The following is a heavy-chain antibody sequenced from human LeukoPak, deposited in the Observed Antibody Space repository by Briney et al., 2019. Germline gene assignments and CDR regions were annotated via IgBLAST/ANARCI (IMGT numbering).Heavy chain of an antibody. CDR3: ANSGSYSPDDAFDI. J-gene: IGHJ3*02. CDR1: GYTLTELS. V-gene: IGHV1-24*01. Sequence: ASAKVSCKVSGYTLTELSMHWVRQAPGKGLEWMGGFDPEDGETIYAQKFQGRVTMTEDTSTDTAYMELSSLRSEDTAVYYCANSGSYSPDDAFDIWGQGTMVTVSS. D-gene: IGHD1-26*01. CDR2: FDPEDGET.